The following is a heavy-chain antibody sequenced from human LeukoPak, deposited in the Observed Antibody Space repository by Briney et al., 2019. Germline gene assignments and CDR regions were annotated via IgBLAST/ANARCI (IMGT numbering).Heavy chain of an antibody. D-gene: IGHD3-22*01. V-gene: IGHV1-69*05. Sequence: SVKVSCKASGGTFSSYAISWVRQAPGQGLEWMGGIIPIFGTANYAQKFQGRVTITTDESTSTAYMELSSLRSEDTAVYYCARKSEYYDSSGYSSWFDYWGQGTLVTVSS. CDR1: GGTFSSYA. CDR2: IIPIFGTA. J-gene: IGHJ4*02. CDR3: ARKSEYYDSSGYSSWFDY.